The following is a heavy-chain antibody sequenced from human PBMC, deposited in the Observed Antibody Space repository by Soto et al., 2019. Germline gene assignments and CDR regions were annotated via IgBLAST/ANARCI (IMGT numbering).Heavy chain of an antibody. CDR2: MFYGVST. Sequence: SETLSLTCTVSGSSINSSGYYWGWIRQPPGKGLEWIGSMFYGVSTYYNPSVKSRVTVAVDTSKNQFSLNLRSVTAADPAVYYCARLPSRHLVDYWGQGTLVTVSS. D-gene: IGHD3-3*02. CDR3: ARLPSRHLVDY. V-gene: IGHV4-39*01. CDR1: GSSINSSGYY. J-gene: IGHJ4*02.